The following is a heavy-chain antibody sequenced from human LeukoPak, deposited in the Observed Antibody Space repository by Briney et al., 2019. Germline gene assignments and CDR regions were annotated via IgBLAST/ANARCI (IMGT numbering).Heavy chain of an antibody. D-gene: IGHD6-19*01. CDR3: AEQAVAGTGGIDY. Sequence: GGSLRLSCAASGFTFSSYAMSWVRQAPGKGLQWVSAISGSGGSTYYADSVKGRFTISRDNAKNTLYLQMNSLRAEDTAVYYCAEQAVAGTGGIDYWGQGTLVTVSS. J-gene: IGHJ4*02. CDR1: GFTFSSYA. CDR2: ISGSGGST. V-gene: IGHV3-23*01.